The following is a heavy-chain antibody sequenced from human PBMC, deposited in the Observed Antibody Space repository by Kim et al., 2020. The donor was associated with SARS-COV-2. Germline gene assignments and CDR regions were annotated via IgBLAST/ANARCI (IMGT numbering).Heavy chain of an antibody. D-gene: IGHD5-18*01. CDR1: GGSFSGYY. J-gene: IGHJ3*02. CDR3: ARAGGFGYGYYAFDI. CDR2: INHSGST. V-gene: IGHV4-34*01. Sequence: SETLSLTCAVYGGSFSGYYWSWIRQPPGKGLEWIGEINHSGSTNYNPSLKSRVTISVDTSKNQFSLKLSSVTAADTAVYYCARAGGFGYGYYAFDIWGQG.